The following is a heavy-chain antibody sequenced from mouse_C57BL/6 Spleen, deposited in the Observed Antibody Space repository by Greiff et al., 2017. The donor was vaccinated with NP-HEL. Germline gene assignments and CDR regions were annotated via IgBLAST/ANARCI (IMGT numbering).Heavy chain of an antibody. D-gene: IGHD2-4*01. J-gene: IGHJ3*01. CDR3: ARDGGDYDERAWFAY. Sequence: DVKLVESGGGLVKPGGSLKLSCAASGFTFSSYAMSWVRQTPEKRLEWVATISDGGSYTYYPDNVKGRFTISRDNAKNNLYLQMSHLKSEDTAMYYCARDGGDYDERAWFAYWGQGTLVTVSA. V-gene: IGHV5-4*01. CDR2: ISDGGSYT. CDR1: GFTFSSYA.